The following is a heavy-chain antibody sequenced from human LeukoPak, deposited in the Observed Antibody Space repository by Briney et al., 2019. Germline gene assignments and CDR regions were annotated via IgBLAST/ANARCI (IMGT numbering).Heavy chain of an antibody. Sequence: GGSLRLSCAASGFSIYGYVMHWVRQAPGQGLEWVSGISWNSDSIGYADSVKGRFTISRDNAKNSLYLQMNSLRAEDMALYYCAKGALGGDPNYSYMDVWGKGTTVTVSS. CDR2: ISWNSDSI. D-gene: IGHD2-21*02. CDR3: AKGALGGDPNYSYMDV. CDR1: GFSIYGYV. J-gene: IGHJ6*03. V-gene: IGHV3-9*03.